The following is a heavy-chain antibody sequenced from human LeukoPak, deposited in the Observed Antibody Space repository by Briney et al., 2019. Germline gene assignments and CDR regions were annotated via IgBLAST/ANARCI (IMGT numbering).Heavy chain of an antibody. J-gene: IGHJ6*02. CDR1: GFIFSTYG. D-gene: IGHD6-13*01. V-gene: IGHV3-33*01. Sequence: GGSLRLSCAASGFIFSTYGMHWVRQAPGKGLEWVAIIWYDGSNKYYGDSVKGRFSISRDNSKNTLYLQMNSLRAEDTAVYYCASQPYTSTWTCMDVWGQGTTVTVSS. CDR3: ASQPYTSTWTCMDV. CDR2: IWYDGSNK.